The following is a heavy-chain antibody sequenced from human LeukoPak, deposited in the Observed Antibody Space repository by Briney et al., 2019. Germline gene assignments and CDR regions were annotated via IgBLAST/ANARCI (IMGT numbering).Heavy chain of an antibody. D-gene: IGHD6-19*01. J-gene: IGHJ4*02. V-gene: IGHV3-7*01. CDR1: GFTFSSYE. CDR2: IKQDGTEK. CDR3: ATIEAVRFHY. Sequence: GGSLRLSCAASGFTFSSYEMNWVRQAPGKGLEWVANIKQDGTEKYYMESVKGRFTISRDNAKNSLYLQMNSLRPEDTAVYYCATIEAVRFHYWGQGTLVTVSS.